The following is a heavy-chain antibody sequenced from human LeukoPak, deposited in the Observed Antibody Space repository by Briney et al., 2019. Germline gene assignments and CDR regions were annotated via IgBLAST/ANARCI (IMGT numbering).Heavy chain of an antibody. V-gene: IGHV4-59*01. D-gene: IGHD4-17*01. J-gene: IGHJ6*04. CDR2: IYYSGST. Sequence: SETLSLTCTVSGGSISSYYWSWIRQPPGKGLEWIGYIYYSGSTNYNPSLKSRVTISVDTSKNQFSLKLSSVTAADTAVYYCAKSPLNYGDVGDYYGMDGWGKGTTVTVSS. CDR1: GGSISSYY. CDR3: AKSPLNYGDVGDYYGMDG.